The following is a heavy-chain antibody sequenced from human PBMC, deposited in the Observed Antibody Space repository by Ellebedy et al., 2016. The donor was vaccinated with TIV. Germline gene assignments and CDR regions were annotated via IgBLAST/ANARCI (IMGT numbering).Heavy chain of an antibody. CDR1: GGSISSYY. J-gene: IGHJ4*02. Sequence: MPSETLSLTCTVSGGSISSYYWSWIRQPPGKGLEWIGYIYYSGSTNYNPSLKSRVTISVDRSKNQFSLKLSSVTAADTAVYYCAREGKYGQGSFDYWGQGTLVTVSS. CDR3: AREGKYGQGSFDY. D-gene: IGHD2-2*01. V-gene: IGHV4-59*12. CDR2: IYYSGST.